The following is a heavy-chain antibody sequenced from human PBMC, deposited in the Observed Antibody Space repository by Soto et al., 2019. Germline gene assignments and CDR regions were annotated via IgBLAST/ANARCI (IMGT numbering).Heavy chain of an antibody. J-gene: IGHJ4*02. V-gene: IGHV1-58*01. D-gene: IGHD3-22*01. CDR2: IVVASGKT. CDR1: GFTFSRAA. CDR3: AATLDWGSYDFGGYPS. Sequence: GASVKVSCKGYGFTFSRAAVQWLRQARGQGLEWIGGIVVASGKTDYAPNLQERVRIPRDVSTSTAYLEVSDLSFEDTAVSSCAATLDWGSYDFGGYPSWGQGTLVTFS.